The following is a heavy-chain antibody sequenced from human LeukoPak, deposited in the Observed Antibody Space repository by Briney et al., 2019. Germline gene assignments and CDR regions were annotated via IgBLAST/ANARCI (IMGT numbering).Heavy chain of an antibody. Sequence: PGGSLRLSCAASGFTVSSNYISWVRQAPGKGLEWVSVIYSGGSTYYADSVKGRFTISRDNAKNSLYLQMNSLRDEDTAVYYCARVRGSYYLDYWGQGTLVTVSS. CDR1: GFTVSSNY. J-gene: IGHJ4*02. V-gene: IGHV3-66*01. CDR2: IYSGGST. D-gene: IGHD1-26*01. CDR3: ARVRGSYYLDY.